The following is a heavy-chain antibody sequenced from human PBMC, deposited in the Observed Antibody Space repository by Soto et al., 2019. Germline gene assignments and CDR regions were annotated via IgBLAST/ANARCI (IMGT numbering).Heavy chain of an antibody. V-gene: IGHV2-5*02. Sequence: QITLKESGPTLVKPTQTLTLTCTFSGFSLSTSGVGVGWIRQPPGKALEWLALIYWDDDKRYSPSLKSRLTITKDTSKTQVVLTMTNMDPVDTATYYCAHRRSMVHAFDIWGQGTMVTVSS. CDR3: AHRRSMVHAFDI. J-gene: IGHJ3*02. D-gene: IGHD3-10*01. CDR2: IYWDDDK. CDR1: GFSLSTSGVG.